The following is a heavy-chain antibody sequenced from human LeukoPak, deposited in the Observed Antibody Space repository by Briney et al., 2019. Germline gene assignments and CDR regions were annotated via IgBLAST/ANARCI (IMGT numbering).Heavy chain of an antibody. CDR3: ARHGENSSSWYENWFDP. CDR2: IYTSGST. V-gene: IGHV4-4*07. CDR1: GGSISSYY. Sequence: PSETLSLTCTVSGGSISSYYWSWIRQPAGKGLEWIGRIYTSGSTNYNPSLKSRVTISVDTSKNQFSLKLSSVTAADTAVYYCARHGENSSSWYENWFDPWGQGTLVTVSS. D-gene: IGHD6-13*01. J-gene: IGHJ5*02.